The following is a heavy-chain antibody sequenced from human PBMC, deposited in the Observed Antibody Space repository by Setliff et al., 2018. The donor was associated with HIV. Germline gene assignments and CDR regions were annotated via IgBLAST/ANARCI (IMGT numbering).Heavy chain of an antibody. V-gene: IGHV4-39*01. CDR1: GGSISSSGYY. J-gene: IGHJ4*02. CDR2: IYYTGST. D-gene: IGHD6-6*01. Sequence: PSETLSLTCNVSGGSISSSGYYWGWIRQPTGKGLEWIESIYYTGSTYYNPSRKSRVTMSVDTSKNQVSLRLSSVTAADTAVYYCARHSGAPYSSSSGWFDDWGQGTLVTVSS. CDR3: ARHSGAPYSSSSGWFDD.